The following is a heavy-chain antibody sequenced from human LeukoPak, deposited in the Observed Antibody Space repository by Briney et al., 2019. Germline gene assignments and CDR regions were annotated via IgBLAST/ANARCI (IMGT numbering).Heavy chain of an antibody. Sequence: ASVKVSCKASGGTFSSYAISWVRQAPGQGLEWMGWISAYNGNTNYAQKLQGRVTMTTDTSTSTAYMELRSLRSDDTAVYYCATFPLYYYDSSGYYSMGSPFDYWGQGTLVTVSS. J-gene: IGHJ4*02. D-gene: IGHD3-22*01. CDR3: ATFPLYYYDSSGYYSMGSPFDY. V-gene: IGHV1-18*01. CDR2: ISAYNGNT. CDR1: GGTFSSYA.